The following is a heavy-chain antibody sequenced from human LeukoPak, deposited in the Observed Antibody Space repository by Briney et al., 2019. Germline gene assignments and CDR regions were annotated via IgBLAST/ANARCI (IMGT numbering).Heavy chain of an antibody. Sequence: PSETLSLTCAVYGGSFSGYYWSWIRQPPGKGLEWIGEINHSGSTNYNPSLKSRVTISVDTSKNQFSLKLSSVTAADTAVYYCARAVVGATTVFDYWGQGTLVTVSS. J-gene: IGHJ4*02. D-gene: IGHD1-26*01. CDR1: GGSFSGYY. V-gene: IGHV4-34*01. CDR2: INHSGST. CDR3: ARAVVGATTVFDY.